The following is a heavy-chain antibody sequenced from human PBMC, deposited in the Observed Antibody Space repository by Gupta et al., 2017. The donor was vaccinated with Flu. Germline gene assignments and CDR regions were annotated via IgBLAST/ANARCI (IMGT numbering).Heavy chain of an antibody. CDR2: INHSGST. CDR3: ARGVHSGGSCSDWFDP. Sequence: QVQLQQWGAGLLKPSETLSLTCAVYGGSFSGYYWSWIRQPPGKGLEWIGEINHSGSTNYNPSLKSRVTISVDTSKNQFSLKLSSVTAADTAVYYCARGVHSGGSCSDWFDPWGQGTLVTVSS. V-gene: IGHV4-34*01. J-gene: IGHJ5*02. CDR1: GGSFSGYY. D-gene: IGHD2-15*01.